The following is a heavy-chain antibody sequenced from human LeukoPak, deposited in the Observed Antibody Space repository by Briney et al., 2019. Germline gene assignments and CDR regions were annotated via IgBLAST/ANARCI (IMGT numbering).Heavy chain of an antibody. V-gene: IGHV3-74*01. CDR3: ARPGYRFGQFDY. D-gene: IGHD5-18*01. J-gene: IGHJ4*02. CDR1: GFTFSSYW. Sequence: GGSLRLSCAASGFTFSSYWMYWVRHATGKGLVWVSRINSDGSSTSYADSVQGRLTISRDNAKNTLYLQMNSLRAEDTAMYYCARPGYRFGQFDYWGQGTLVTVSS. CDR2: INSDGSST.